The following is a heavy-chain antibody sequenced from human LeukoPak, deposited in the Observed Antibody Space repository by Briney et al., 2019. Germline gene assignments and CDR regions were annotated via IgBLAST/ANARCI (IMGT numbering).Heavy chain of an antibody. CDR3: ARGGAAAAPNWFDP. CDR2: ISSSSSYI. Sequence: GGSLRLSCAASGFTFSSYSMNWVRQASGKGLEWVSSISSSSSYIYYADSVKGRFTISRDNAKNSLYLQMNSLRAEDTAVYYCARGGAAAAPNWFDPWGQGTLVTVSS. D-gene: IGHD6-13*01. V-gene: IGHV3-21*01. CDR1: GFTFSSYS. J-gene: IGHJ5*02.